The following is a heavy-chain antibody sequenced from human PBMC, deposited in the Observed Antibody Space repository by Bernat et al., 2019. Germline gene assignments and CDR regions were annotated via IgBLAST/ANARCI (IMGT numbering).Heavy chain of an antibody. V-gene: IGHV4-34*01. Sequence: QVQLQQWGAGLLKPSETLSLTCAVYGGSFSGYYWSWIRQPPGKGLEWIGEINHSGSTNYNPSLKSRVTISVDTSKNQFSLKLSSVTAADTAVYYCARINSGGDAFDIWGQGTMVTVSS. CDR3: ARINSGGDAFDI. CDR2: INHSGST. CDR1: GGSFSGYY. J-gene: IGHJ3*02. D-gene: IGHD6-19*01.